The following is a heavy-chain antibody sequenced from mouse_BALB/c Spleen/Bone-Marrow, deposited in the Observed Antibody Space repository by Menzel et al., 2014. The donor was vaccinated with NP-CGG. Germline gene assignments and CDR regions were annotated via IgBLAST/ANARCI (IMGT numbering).Heavy chain of an antibody. D-gene: IGHD2-2*01. CDR2: ISPYDDGT. Sequence: EVQLVESGPELVKPGASVKMSCKASGYTFTSYVMHWVKQKPGQGLEWIGYISPYDDGTKYNEKFKGEATLTSDKSSSTAYMELSSLTSEDSAVYYCARYGFYAMDYWGQGTSVTVSS. CDR1: GYTFTSYV. CDR3: ARYGFYAMDY. J-gene: IGHJ4*01. V-gene: IGHV1-14*01.